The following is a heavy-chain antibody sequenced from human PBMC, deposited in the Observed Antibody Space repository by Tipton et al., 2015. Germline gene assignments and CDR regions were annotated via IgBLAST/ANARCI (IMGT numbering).Heavy chain of an antibody. D-gene: IGHD3-10*01. V-gene: IGHV3-49*04. J-gene: IGHJ3*02. Sequence: SLRLSCTASGLTFSSFWMSWVRQAPGKGLEWVGFITSKRYGGTTEYAASVKGRFTISRDDSKNIAYLQMNSLKTEDTAVYFCSRVPRMVRGVTDAFDIWGQGTMVTVSS. CDR3: SRVPRMVRGVTDAFDI. CDR1: GLTFSSFW. CDR2: ITSKRYGGTT.